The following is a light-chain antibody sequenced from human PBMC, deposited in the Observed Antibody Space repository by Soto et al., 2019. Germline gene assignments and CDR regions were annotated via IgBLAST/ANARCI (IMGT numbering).Light chain of an antibody. CDR1: QTISSW. V-gene: IGKV1-5*01. CDR3: QQFNNYLPIP. CDR2: DAS. Sequence: DIKMTQSPSTLSGSVGDRDTITCRASQTISSWLAWYQQKPGKAPKLLIYDASSLESGVPSRFSGSGSGTDFTLTISSLQPEDFATYYCQQFNNYLPIPFGQVTRLAIK. J-gene: IGKJ5*01.